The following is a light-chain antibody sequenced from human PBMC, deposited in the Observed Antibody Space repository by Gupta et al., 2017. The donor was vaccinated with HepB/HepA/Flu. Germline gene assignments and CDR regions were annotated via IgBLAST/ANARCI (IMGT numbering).Light chain of an antibody. Sequence: SYELTQPPSVSVSPGQTARITCSGDALPKQYAYWYQQKPGLAPVLVIYKDSERPSGIPERFSGSSSGTTVTLTISGVQAEDEADYYCQSADSSGTWVFGGGTKLTVL. CDR1: ALPKQY. J-gene: IGLJ3*02. CDR2: KDS. CDR3: QSADSSGTWV. V-gene: IGLV3-25*03.